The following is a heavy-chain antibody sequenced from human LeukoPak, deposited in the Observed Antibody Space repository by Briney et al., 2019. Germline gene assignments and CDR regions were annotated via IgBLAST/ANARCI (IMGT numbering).Heavy chain of an antibody. CDR3: AGFGYVAAVDV. J-gene: IGHJ4*02. Sequence: GGSLILSCAASGFSFSAYWKTWVRQPPGTGLEWLATINPAGSDTYYVDPVKGRFSISRDNAKNLVYLQMNSLRAEDTAVYHCAGFGYVAAVDVWGQGTPVTVSS. D-gene: IGHD2-15*01. CDR1: GFSFSAYW. V-gene: IGHV3-7*01. CDR2: INPAGSDT.